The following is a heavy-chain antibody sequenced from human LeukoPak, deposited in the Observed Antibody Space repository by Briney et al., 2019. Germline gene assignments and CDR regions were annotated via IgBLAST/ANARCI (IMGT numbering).Heavy chain of an antibody. D-gene: IGHD3-9*01. CDR3: VRESDWLFDH. Sequence: SETLSLTCTVSGGSLTNYYWSWVRQSPEGGLEWMGFIYYSGRTYYNPSLKGRATISVDTSKNQFSLSLNSVTAADTAVYYCVRESDWLFDHWGPGTLSPSPQ. V-gene: IGHV4-59*01. CDR2: IYYSGRT. J-gene: IGHJ4*02. CDR1: GGSLTNYY.